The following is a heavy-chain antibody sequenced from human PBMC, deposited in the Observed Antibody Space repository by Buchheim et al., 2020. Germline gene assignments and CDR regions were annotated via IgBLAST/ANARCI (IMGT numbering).Heavy chain of an antibody. D-gene: IGHD3-3*01. J-gene: IGHJ4*02. CDR1: GFTFSSYA. Sequence: EVQLLESGGGLVQPGGSLRLSCAASGFTFSSYAMTWVRQAPGKGLEWVSAISGSGGSTYYADSVKGRFTISRDNSKNTLYLQIHSLRADDTAVYYCAKDVGGWRGFGVLITEFDYWGQGTL. CDR2: ISGSGGST. V-gene: IGHV3-23*01. CDR3: AKDVGGWRGFGVLITEFDY.